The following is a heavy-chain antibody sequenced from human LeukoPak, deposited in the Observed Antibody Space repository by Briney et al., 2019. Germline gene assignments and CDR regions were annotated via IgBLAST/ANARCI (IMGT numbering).Heavy chain of an antibody. CDR2: ISGSGGST. Sequence: PGGSLRLSSAASGFTFSSYAMSWVRQAPGKGLEWVSAISGSGGSTYYADSAKGRFTISRDNSKNTLYLQMNSLRAEDTAVYYCARSYLPAWFDPWGQGTLVTVSS. D-gene: IGHD3-10*01. V-gene: IGHV3-23*01. CDR3: ARSYLPAWFDP. J-gene: IGHJ5*02. CDR1: GFTFSSYA.